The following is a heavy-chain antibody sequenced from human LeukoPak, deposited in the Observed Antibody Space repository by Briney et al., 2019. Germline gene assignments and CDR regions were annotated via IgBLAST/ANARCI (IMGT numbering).Heavy chain of an antibody. CDR2: IHYSGST. J-gene: IGHJ4*02. Sequence: SETLSLTCTVSGGSINSYYWSWIRQPPGRGLEWVGSIHYSGSTSYNPSLRSRVTISVDKSKNQFFLKLSSVTAADTAVYYCARGGPDDFWSGPNRGYFDYWGQGTLVTVSS. CDR1: GGSINSYY. D-gene: IGHD3-3*01. CDR3: ARGGPDDFWSGPNRGYFDY. V-gene: IGHV4-59*01.